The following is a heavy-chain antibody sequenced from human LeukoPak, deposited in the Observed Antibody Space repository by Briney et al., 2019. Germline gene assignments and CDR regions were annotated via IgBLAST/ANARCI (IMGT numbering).Heavy chain of an antibody. J-gene: IGHJ4*02. CDR1: GFDYSEFW. V-gene: IGHV3-7*01. D-gene: IGHD2-15*01. CDR2: IKQDGSEK. Sequence: GGSLRLSCVASGFTSGFDYSEFWMNWGRQAPGKGLEWVANIKQDGSEKYSVDSVKGRFTISRDSAKNSLYLQMNSLRAEDTAVYYCARLGYYCSGGSCYLAYFEYWGQGTLVTVSS. CDR3: ARLGYYCSGGSCYLAYFEY.